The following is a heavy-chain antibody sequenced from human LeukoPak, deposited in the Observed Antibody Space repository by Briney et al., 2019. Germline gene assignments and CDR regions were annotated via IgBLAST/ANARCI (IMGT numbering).Heavy chain of an antibody. CDR2: MNGDGSVK. CDR3: ATYTHWVAGDV. V-gene: IGHV3-7*01. J-gene: IGHJ6*02. D-gene: IGHD3-16*01. CDR1: GFIFSKSW. Sequence: GGSLRLSYAASGFIFSKSWMGWVRQAPGKGLEWVANMNGDGSVKDYVDSVKGRFTISRDNARQSLYLQMSGLRAEDTAVYYCATYTHWVAGDVWGQGTTVTVSS.